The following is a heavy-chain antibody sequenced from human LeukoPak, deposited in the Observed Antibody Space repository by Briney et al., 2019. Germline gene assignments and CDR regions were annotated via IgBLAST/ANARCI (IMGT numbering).Heavy chain of an antibody. Sequence: SVKVSCKASGYTFTSYAISWVRQAPGQGLEWMGRIIPIFGTANYAQKFQGRVTITTDESTSTAYMELSSLRSEDTAVYYCARGRGYSGYDYYDSSGYSAAPYYYYYMDVWGKGTTVTVSS. V-gene: IGHV1-69*05. J-gene: IGHJ6*03. CDR2: IIPIFGTA. D-gene: IGHD3-22*01. CDR3: ARGRGYSGYDYYDSSGYSAAPYYYYYMDV. CDR1: GYTFTSYA.